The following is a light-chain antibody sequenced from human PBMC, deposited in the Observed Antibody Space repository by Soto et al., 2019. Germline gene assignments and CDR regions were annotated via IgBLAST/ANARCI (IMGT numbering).Light chain of an antibody. CDR1: QSVGTN. V-gene: IGKV3-15*01. CDR3: KQYTNRPPWT. J-gene: IGKJ1*01. CDR2: GTS. Sequence: EIVMTQSPATLSVSPGERATLSCRASQSVGTNLAWYQQKPGQAPRLLIFGTSTRATGIPARFSVSWSGTDFTITISSVQSDDFAVYYCKQYTNRPPWTFGQGTKV.